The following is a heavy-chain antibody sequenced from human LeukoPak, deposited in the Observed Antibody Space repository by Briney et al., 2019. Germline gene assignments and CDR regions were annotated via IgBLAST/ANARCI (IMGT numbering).Heavy chain of an antibody. CDR3: ASLNAVVAATHYYYYYYYMDV. Sequence: SVKVSCKASGGTFSSYAISWVRQAPGQGLEWMGGIIPIFGTANYAQKFQGRVTITADKSTSTAYMELSSLRSEDTAVYYCASLNAVVAATHYYYYYYYMDVWGKGTTVTVSS. J-gene: IGHJ6*03. D-gene: IGHD2-15*01. CDR2: IIPIFGTA. CDR1: GGTFSSYA. V-gene: IGHV1-69*06.